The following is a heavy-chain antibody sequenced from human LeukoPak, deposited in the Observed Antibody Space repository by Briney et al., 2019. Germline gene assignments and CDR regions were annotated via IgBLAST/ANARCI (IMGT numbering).Heavy chain of an antibody. J-gene: IGHJ4*02. V-gene: IGHV4-61*02. CDR1: GGSISSGSYY. CDR2: ISSSGST. CDR3: AREDPRPDY. Sequence: SETLSLTCTVSGGSISSGSYYWSWFRQPARKGLEWIGRISSSGSTNYNPSLKSRVTISVDTSKNQLFLKLSSVTATVTAVYYCAREDPRPDYWGQGTLVTVSS.